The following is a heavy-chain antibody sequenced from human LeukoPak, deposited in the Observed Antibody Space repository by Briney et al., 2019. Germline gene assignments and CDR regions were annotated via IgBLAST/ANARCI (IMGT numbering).Heavy chain of an antibody. Sequence: GGSLRLSCAASGFTFSSYEMNGVRQAPGKGLEWLSHISNSVSSIQYADSVKGRFTISRDNAKNSLYLQMNSLRVEDTAVYYCARTRDGPFAYWGQGTLVTVSS. CDR2: ISNSVSSI. CDR3: ARTRDGPFAY. D-gene: IGHD5-24*01. CDR1: GFTFSSYE. J-gene: IGHJ4*02. V-gene: IGHV3-48*03.